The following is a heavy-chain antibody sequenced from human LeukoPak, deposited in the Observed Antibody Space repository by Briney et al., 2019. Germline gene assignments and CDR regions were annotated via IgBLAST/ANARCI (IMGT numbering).Heavy chain of an antibody. Sequence: GESLKISCKGSGYSFTSYWISWVRQMPGKGLEWMGRIDPSDSYTNYSPSFQGHVTISADKSISTAYLQWSSLKASDTAMYYCARHHSNCSSTSCYVSEYFQHRGQGTLVTVSS. V-gene: IGHV5-10-1*01. CDR1: GYSFTSYW. D-gene: IGHD2-2*01. CDR3: ARHHSNCSSTSCYVSEYFQH. CDR2: IDPSDSYT. J-gene: IGHJ1*01.